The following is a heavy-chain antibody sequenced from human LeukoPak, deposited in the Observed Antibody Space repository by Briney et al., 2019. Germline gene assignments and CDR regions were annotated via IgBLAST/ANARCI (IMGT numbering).Heavy chain of an antibody. D-gene: IGHD6-13*01. CDR3: ATGAQGDSSSWYYFDY. CDR1: GGSISSGGYY. CDR2: IYHSGST. J-gene: IGHJ4*02. V-gene: IGHV4-30-2*01. Sequence: SETLSLTCTVSGGSISSGGYYWSWIRQPPGKGLEWIGYIYHSGSTYYNPSLKSRVTISVDRSKNQFSLKLSSVTAADTAVYYCATGAQGDSSSWYYFDYWGQGTLVTVSS.